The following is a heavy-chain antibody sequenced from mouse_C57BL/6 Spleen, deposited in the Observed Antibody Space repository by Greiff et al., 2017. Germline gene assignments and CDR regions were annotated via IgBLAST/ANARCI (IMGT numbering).Heavy chain of an antibody. CDR2: IRSKSNNYAT. V-gene: IGHV10-1*01. D-gene: IGHD2-3*01. CDR1: GFSFNTYA. Sequence: EVMLVASGGGLVQPKGSLKLSCAASGFSFNTYAMNWVRQAPGKGLEWVARIRSKSNNYATYYADSVKDRFTISRDDSESMLYLQMNNLKTEDTALYYCVRHGYYYFDYWGQGTTLTVSS. CDR3: VRHGYYYFDY. J-gene: IGHJ2*01.